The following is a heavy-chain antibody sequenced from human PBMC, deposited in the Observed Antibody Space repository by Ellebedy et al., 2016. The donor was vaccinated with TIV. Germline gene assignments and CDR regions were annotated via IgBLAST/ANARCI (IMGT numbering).Heavy chain of an antibody. Sequence: GGSLRLSCGSSGFSFRSYWMTWVRQAPGKGLEWVANIRQDGSEKFYVDSVKGRFTISRDNAKNSLYLQMNSLRAEDTAVYYCATDGSFGDYLSPAHAFVFWGQGTTVTVSS. CDR2: IRQDGSEK. J-gene: IGHJ3*01. CDR1: GFSFRSYW. V-gene: IGHV3-7*01. D-gene: IGHD4-17*01. CDR3: ATDGSFGDYLSPAHAFVF.